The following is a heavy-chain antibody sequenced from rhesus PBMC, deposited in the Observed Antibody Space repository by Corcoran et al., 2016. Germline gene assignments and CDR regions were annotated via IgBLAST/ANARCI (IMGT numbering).Heavy chain of an antibody. CDR1: GGSISSNY. V-gene: IGHV4-173*01. CDR3: ARSWGQRVLVPDY. Sequence: QLQLQESGPGLVKPSETLSLTCAVSGGSISSNYWSWIRQPPGKGLEWNGRISGSGGSTDYNPSPRSRVTISTDTSKNQLSLKLSSVTTADTAVYYCARSWGQRVLVPDYWGQGVLVTVSS. CDR2: ISGSGGST. D-gene: IGHD2-2*01. J-gene: IGHJ4*01.